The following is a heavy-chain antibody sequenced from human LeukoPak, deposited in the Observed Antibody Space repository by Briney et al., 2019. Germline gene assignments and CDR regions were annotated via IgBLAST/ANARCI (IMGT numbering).Heavy chain of an antibody. D-gene: IGHD3-3*01. CDR3: ARGVGSYDFWSGYFSTSRSYYTDV. Sequence: GGSLRLSCAASGFTFSSYAMHWVRQAPGKGLEWVAVISYDGSNKYYADSVKGRFTISRDNSKNTLYLQMNSLRAEDTAVYYCARGVGSYDFWSGYFSTSRSYYTDVWGKGTTVTVSS. CDR2: ISYDGSNK. CDR1: GFTFSSYA. V-gene: IGHV3-30*01. J-gene: IGHJ6*03.